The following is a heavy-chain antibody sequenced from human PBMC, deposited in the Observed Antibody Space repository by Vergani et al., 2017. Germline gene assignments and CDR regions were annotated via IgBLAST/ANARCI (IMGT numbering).Heavy chain of an antibody. D-gene: IGHD3-22*01. CDR1: GFTFSSYS. CDR2: ISSSSSYI. J-gene: IGHJ6*03. V-gene: IGHV3-21*01. Sequence: EVQLVESGGGLVKPGGSLRLSCAASGFTFSSYSMNWVRQAPGKGLEWVSSISSSSSYIYYADSVKGRFTISRDNAKNSLYLQMNSRRAEDTAVYYCARELEGRNYYESSGYYDYIDVWGKGP. CDR3: ARELEGRNYYESSGYYDYIDV.